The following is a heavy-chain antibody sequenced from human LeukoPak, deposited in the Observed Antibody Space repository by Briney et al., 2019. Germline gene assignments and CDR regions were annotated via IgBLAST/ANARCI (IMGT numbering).Heavy chain of an antibody. CDR1: GGSISSGDYY. CDR3: ARDRYFIGFDY. Sequence: SETLSLTCSVSGGSISSGDYYWGWIRQPPGKGLEWIGHIYYSGTTDYNPTLRSRVSISLDTSKNQFSLKLSSVTAADAAVYYCARDRYFIGFDYWGQGTLVTVSS. D-gene: IGHD3-9*01. J-gene: IGHJ4*02. CDR2: IYYSGTT. V-gene: IGHV4-30-4*01.